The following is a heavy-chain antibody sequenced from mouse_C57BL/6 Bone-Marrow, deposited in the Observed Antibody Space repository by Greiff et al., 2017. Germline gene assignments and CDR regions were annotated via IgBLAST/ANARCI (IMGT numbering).Heavy chain of an antibody. CDR1: GFNIKDDY. J-gene: IGHJ4*01. CDR2: IDPENGDT. Sequence: VQLKESGAELVRPGASVKLSCTASGFNIKDDYMHWVKQRPEQGLEWIGWIDPENGDTEYATKFQGKATITADTSSNTAYLHLSSLTSEDTAVYYCTTHAMDYWGQGTSVTVSS. CDR3: TTHAMDY. V-gene: IGHV14-4*01.